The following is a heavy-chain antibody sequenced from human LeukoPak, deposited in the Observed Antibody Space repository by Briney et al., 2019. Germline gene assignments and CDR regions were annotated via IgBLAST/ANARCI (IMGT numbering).Heavy chain of an antibody. D-gene: IGHD3-10*01. CDR3: ARGRGSGSYYRF. CDR1: GGSFSGYY. J-gene: IGHJ4*02. Sequence: SETLSLTCAVYGGSFSGYYWSWIRQPPGKGLEWIGEINHSGSTNYNPSLKSRVTISVGTSKNQFSLKLSSATAADTAVYYCARGRGSGSYYRFWGQGTLVTVSS. V-gene: IGHV4-34*01. CDR2: INHSGST.